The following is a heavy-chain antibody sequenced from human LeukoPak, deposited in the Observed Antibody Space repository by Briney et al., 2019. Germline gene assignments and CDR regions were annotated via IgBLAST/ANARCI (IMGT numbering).Heavy chain of an antibody. CDR2: INQDGREK. CDR1: GFSFSSHW. J-gene: IGHJ4*02. D-gene: IGHD5-24*01. V-gene: IGHV3-7*01. CDR3: ARDGVRDGLYFDY. Sequence: GGSLRLSCAASGFSFSSHWMSWDRQAPGKGLEWVANINQDGREKQYVDSVKGRFTISRDNAKNSLYLQMNSLRAEDTAVYYCARDGVRDGLYFDYWGQGTLVTVSS.